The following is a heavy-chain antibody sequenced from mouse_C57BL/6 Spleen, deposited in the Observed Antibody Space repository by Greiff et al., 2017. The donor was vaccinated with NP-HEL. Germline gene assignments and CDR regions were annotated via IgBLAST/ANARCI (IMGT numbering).Heavy chain of an antibody. D-gene: IGHD3-2*02. V-gene: IGHV1-69*01. J-gene: IGHJ4*01. Sequence: QVQLQQPGAELVMPGASVKLSCKASGYTFTSYWMHWVKQRPGQGLEWIGEIDPSDSYTNYNQKFKGKSTLTVDKSSSTAYMQLSSLTSEDSAVYYCARRRAAQAPMDYWGQGTSVTVSS. CDR3: ARRRAAQAPMDY. CDR2: IDPSDSYT. CDR1: GYTFTSYW.